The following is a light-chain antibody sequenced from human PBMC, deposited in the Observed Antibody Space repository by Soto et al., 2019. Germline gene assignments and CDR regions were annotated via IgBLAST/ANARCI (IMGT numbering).Light chain of an antibody. V-gene: IGKV3-11*01. Sequence: EIVLTQSPVTLSVSPGERVTFSCRASQSVSFYLAWYQQKPGQAPRLLIYDASNRAAGIPARFSGSGSGTDFTLTISSLEPEDFAVYYCQHRSNWPLTFGQGTRLEIK. CDR3: QHRSNWPLT. CDR2: DAS. CDR1: QSVSFY. J-gene: IGKJ5*01.